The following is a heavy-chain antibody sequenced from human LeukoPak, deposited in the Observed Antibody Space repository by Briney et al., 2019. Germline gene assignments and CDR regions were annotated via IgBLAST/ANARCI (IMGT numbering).Heavy chain of an antibody. CDR2: IKSKTDGGTT. CDR1: GFTFSNAW. CDR3: TTVRRRGDGWYYDSSGYYFDY. D-gene: IGHD3-22*01. V-gene: IGHV3-15*01. Sequence: GGSLRLSCAASGFTFSNAWMSWVRQAPGKGLEWVGRIKSKTDGGTTDYAAPVKGRLTISRDDSKNTLYLQMNSLKTEDTAVYYCTTVRRRGDGWYYDSSGYYFDYWGQGTLVTVSS. J-gene: IGHJ4*02.